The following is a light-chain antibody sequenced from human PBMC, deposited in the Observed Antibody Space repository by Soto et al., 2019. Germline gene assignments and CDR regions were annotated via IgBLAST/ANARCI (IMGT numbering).Light chain of an antibody. J-gene: IGLJ2*01. CDR2: DVN. CDR3: SSYTTTNTVV. CDR1: SSDVGAYNY. Sequence: QSALTQPASVSGSPGQSITISCTGTSSDVGAYNYVSWYQQDAGKAPKLMIYDVNNRPSGVSNRFSGSKSGNTASLTISGLQAVDEADYYCSSYTTTNTVVFGGGTQLTVL. V-gene: IGLV2-14*01.